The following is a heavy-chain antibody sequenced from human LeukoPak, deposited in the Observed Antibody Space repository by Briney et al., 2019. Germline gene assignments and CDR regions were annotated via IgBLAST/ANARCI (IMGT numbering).Heavy chain of an antibody. V-gene: IGHV3-48*01. Sequence: GGSLRLSCAASGFIFSQYSMNWVRQAPGKGLEWVSHIRSSSEAFYADSVKGRFTISRDNARNSLYLQMNNLRGEDTAIYYCARDAGNSGYGCDLWGQGTLVTVSS. CDR2: IRSSSEA. J-gene: IGHJ5*02. CDR3: ARDAGNSGYGCDL. CDR1: GFIFSQYS. D-gene: IGHD5-12*01.